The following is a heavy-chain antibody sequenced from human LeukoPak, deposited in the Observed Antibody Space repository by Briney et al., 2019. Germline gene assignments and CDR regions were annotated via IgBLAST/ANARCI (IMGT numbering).Heavy chain of an antibody. D-gene: IGHD3-10*01. J-gene: IGHJ4*02. CDR2: ISYDGSNK. CDR1: GFTFSSYA. V-gene: IGHV3-30*04. Sequence: GRSLRLSCAASGFTFSSYAMHWVRQAPGKGLEWVAVISYDGSNKYYADSVKGRFTISRDNSKNTLYLQMNSLRAEDTAVYYCARLEMVRGVIDYWGQGTLVTVSS. CDR3: ARLEMVRGVIDY.